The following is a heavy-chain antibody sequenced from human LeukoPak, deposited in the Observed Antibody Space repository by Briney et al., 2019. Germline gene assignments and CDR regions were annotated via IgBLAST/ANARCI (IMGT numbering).Heavy chain of an antibody. Sequence: SETLSLTCTVSGGSISSYYWSWIRQPPGKGLEWIGEINHSGSTNYNPSLKSRVTISVDTSKNQFSLKLSSVTAADTAVYYCARVGVVLLWFGEGVGNWFDPWGQGTLVTVSS. V-gene: IGHV4-34*01. J-gene: IGHJ5*02. CDR1: GGSISSYY. CDR3: ARVGVVLLWFGEGVGNWFDP. D-gene: IGHD3-10*01. CDR2: INHSGST.